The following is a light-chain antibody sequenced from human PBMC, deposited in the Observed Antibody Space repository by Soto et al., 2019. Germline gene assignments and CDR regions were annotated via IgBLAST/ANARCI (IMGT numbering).Light chain of an antibody. J-gene: IGLJ1*01. CDR3: SSYAGRSNV. CDR2: EGT. CDR1: SSDVGTFNL. V-gene: IGLV2-23*03. Sequence: QSALTQPASVSGFLGQSITMSCTGSSSDVGTFNLVSWFQQHPGKAPKLLIFEGTKRPSGVSDRFSGSKSGNTASLTISGLQAEDEADYHCSSYAGRSNVFGTGTKVTVL.